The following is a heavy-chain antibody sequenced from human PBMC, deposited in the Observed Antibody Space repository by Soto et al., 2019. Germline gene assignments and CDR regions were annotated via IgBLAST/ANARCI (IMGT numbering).Heavy chain of an antibody. CDR1: GGSSSSYY. J-gene: IGHJ5*02. CDR3: ARDPNYYDSSGYYENWFDP. D-gene: IGHD3-22*01. Sequence: PSETLSLTCTVSGGSSSSYYWSWIRQPAGKGLEWIGYIYYSGSTNYNPSLKSRVTISVDTSKNQFSLKLSSVTAADTAVYYCARDPNYYDSSGYYENWFDPWGQGTLVTVSS. CDR2: IYYSGST. V-gene: IGHV4-59*01.